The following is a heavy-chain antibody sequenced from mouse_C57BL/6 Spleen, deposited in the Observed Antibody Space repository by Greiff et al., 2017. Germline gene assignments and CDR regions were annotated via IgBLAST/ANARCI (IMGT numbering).Heavy chain of an antibody. V-gene: IGHV1-69*01. CDR3: ARSGYGNDSDD. CDR2: IDPSDSYT. D-gene: IGHD2-1*01. J-gene: IGHJ2*01. CDR1: GYTFTSYW. Sequence: QVQLQQPGAELVMPGASVKLSCKASGYTFTSYWMHWVKQRPGQGLEWIGEIDPSDSYTNYNQKFKGKSTLTVDKSSSTAYMQLSSLTSEDSAVYYCARSGYGNDSDDWGQGTTLT.